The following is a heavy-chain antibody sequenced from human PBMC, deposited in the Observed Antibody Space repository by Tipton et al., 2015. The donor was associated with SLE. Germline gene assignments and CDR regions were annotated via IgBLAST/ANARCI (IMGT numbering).Heavy chain of an antibody. J-gene: IGHJ3*02. CDR2: IYSRGST. D-gene: IGHD2/OR15-2a*01. Sequence: LRLSCTVSGDSITSGHYYWTWIRQPAGKGLEWIGRIYSRGSTNYTPSLESRVTISRDTSKNRFSLELTSVTAADTAVYYCGRSSAKYYHSFDIWGQGTMVTVSS. CDR1: GDSITSGHYY. V-gene: IGHV4-61*02. CDR3: GRSSAKYYHSFDI.